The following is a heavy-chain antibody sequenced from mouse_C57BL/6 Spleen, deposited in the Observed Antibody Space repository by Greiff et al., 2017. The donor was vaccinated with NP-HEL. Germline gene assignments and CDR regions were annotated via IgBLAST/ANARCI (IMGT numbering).Heavy chain of an antibody. J-gene: IGHJ4*01. V-gene: IGHV1-50*01. CDR1: GYTFTSYW. CDR2: IDPSDSYT. CDR3: ASYSNPRAMDD. Sequence: VQLQQPGAELVKPGASVKLSCKASGYTFTSYWMQWVKQRPGQGLEWIGEIDPSDSYTNYNQKFKGKATLTVDTSSSTAYMQLSSLTSEDSAVYYCASYSNPRAMDDWGQGTSVTVSS. D-gene: IGHD2-5*01.